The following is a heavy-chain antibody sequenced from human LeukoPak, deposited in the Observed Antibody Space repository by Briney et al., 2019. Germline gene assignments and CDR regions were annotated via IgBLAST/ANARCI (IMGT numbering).Heavy chain of an antibody. D-gene: IGHD4-17*01. CDR1: GFTFDDYG. CDR2: INWNGGST. CDR3: ARAIRDYGDYQFARGFDY. J-gene: IGHJ4*02. V-gene: IGHV3-20*04. Sequence: GGSLRLSCAASGFTFDDYGMSWVRQAPGKGLEWVSGINWNGGSTGYADSVKGRFTISRDNAKNSLYLQMNSLRAEDTALYYCARAIRDYGDYQFARGFDYWGQGTLVTVSS.